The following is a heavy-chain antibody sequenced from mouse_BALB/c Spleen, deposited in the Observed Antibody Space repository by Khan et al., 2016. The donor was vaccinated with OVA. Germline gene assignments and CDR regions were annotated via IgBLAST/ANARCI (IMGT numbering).Heavy chain of an antibody. D-gene: IGHD2-10*01. V-gene: IGHV2-6-1*01. CDR2: IWNDGST. CDR1: GFSLTNYG. Sequence: QVQLKESGPGLVAPSQSLSITCTISGFSLTNYGVHWVRQPPGKGLEWLVVIWNDGSTTYNSALKSRLTISKDNSKSQVFLKMNSRQTDDTAMYFCARQPYYHYNIMDYWGQGTSVTVSS. CDR3: ARQPYYHYNIMDY. J-gene: IGHJ4*01.